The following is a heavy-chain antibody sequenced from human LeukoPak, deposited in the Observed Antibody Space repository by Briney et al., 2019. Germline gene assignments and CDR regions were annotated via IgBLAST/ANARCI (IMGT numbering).Heavy chain of an antibody. Sequence: ASVKVSCKASGYTFTTYIIHWVRQAPGQGPEWMGWISAYNGNTNYALKLQGRVTMTTDTSTSTAYMELRSLRSDDTAVYYCARLGASLGYCSGSSCYDDYWGQGTLVTVSS. J-gene: IGHJ4*02. CDR1: GYTFTTYI. D-gene: IGHD2-15*01. V-gene: IGHV1-18*01. CDR2: ISAYNGNT. CDR3: ARLGASLGYCSGSSCYDDY.